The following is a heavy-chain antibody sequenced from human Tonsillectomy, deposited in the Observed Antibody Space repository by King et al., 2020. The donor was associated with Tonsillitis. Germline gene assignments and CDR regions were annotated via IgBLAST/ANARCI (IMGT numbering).Heavy chain of an antibody. V-gene: IGHV3-33*05. J-gene: IGHJ4*02. Sequence: QLVQSGGGVVQPGRSLRLSCAASGFTFSTYGMHWVRQAPGKGLEWVAVISYDGNNKYYADSVKGRFTISRDNSKNTLYLQMNSLRAEDTAVYYCATPRSDSSGWRYFDYWGQGTLGTVSS. CDR1: GFTFSTYG. D-gene: IGHD6-19*01. CDR3: ATPRSDSSGWRYFDY. CDR2: ISYDGNNK.